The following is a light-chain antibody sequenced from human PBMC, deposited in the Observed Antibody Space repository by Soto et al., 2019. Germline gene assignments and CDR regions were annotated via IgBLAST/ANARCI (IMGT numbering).Light chain of an antibody. CDR2: EVS. V-gene: IGLV2-23*02. CDR3: CSSGGSPTYV. Sequence: QSALTQPASVSGSPGQSITISCTGTSSDVGGYNYVSWYQQHPGKAPKLMIYEVSKWPSGVSNRFSGSKSGNTASLTISGLKVEDEADYYCCSSGGSPTYVFGTGTKLTVL. J-gene: IGLJ1*01. CDR1: SSDVGGYNY.